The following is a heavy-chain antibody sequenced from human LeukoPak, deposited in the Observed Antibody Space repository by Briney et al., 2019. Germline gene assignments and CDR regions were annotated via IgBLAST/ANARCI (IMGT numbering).Heavy chain of an antibody. V-gene: IGHV4-59*08. Sequence: SETLSLTCTVSGGSISSYYWSWIRQPPGKGLEWIGDIYYSGSTNYNPSLKSRVTISVDTSKNQFSLKLSSVTAADTAVYYCASSSSRGVYYYYGMDVWGQGTTVTVSS. CDR3: ASSSSRGVYYYYGMDV. J-gene: IGHJ6*02. D-gene: IGHD6-6*01. CDR1: GGSISSYY. CDR2: IYYSGST.